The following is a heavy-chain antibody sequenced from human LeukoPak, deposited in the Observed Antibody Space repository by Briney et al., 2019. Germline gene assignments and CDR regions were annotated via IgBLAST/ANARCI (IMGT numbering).Heavy chain of an antibody. CDR1: GGSFSGYY. J-gene: IGHJ4*02. CDR2: INHSGST. CDR3: ARRGMATIYY. V-gene: IGHV4-34*01. Sequence: SETLSLTCAVYGGSFSGYYWSWIRQPSGKGLEWIGEINHSGSTNYNPSLKSRVTISVDTSKNQFSLKLSSVTAADTAVYYCARRGMATIYYWGQGTLVTVSS. D-gene: IGHD5-24*01.